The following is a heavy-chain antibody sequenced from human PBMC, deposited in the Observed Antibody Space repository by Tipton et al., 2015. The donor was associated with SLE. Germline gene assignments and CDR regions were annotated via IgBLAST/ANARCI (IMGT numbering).Heavy chain of an antibody. J-gene: IGHJ1*01. CDR3: ARVNSSPSH. V-gene: IGHV4-4*02. Sequence: SLRLSCAVSGGSISSSNWWSWVRQPPGKGLEWIGEIYHSGSTYYNPSLKSRVTISVDTSKNQFSLKLSSVTAADTAVYYCARVNSSPSHWGQGTLVTVSS. CDR1: GGSISSSNW. CDR2: IYHSGST. D-gene: IGHD6-13*01.